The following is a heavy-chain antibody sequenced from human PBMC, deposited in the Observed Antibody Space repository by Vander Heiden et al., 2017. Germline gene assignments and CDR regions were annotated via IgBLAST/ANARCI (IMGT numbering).Heavy chain of an antibody. CDR2: ISGSGGST. V-gene: IGHV3-23*01. J-gene: IGHJ4*02. Sequence: EVQLLESGGGLVQPGGSLRLPCAASGFPFSSYAMSWVRQAPGKGLEWVSAISGSGGSTYYADSVKGRFTISRDNSKNTLYLQMNSLRAEDTAVYYCATHYYDSSGYLYYFDYWGQGTLVTVSS. CDR1: GFPFSSYA. CDR3: ATHYYDSSGYLYYFDY. D-gene: IGHD3-22*01.